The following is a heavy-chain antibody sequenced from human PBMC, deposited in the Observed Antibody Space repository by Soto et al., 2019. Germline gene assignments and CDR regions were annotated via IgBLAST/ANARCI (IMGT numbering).Heavy chain of an antibody. V-gene: IGHV3-53*01. CDR3: ARVSGGYGMDV. D-gene: IGHD2-15*01. Sequence: GGSLRLSCAASGFSVNSNYMAWVRQAPGKGLEWVSVVFRGGSTYYADSVKGRFTVSRDKSKNTLHLQTKSLRAEDTAVYYCARVSGGYGMDVWGQGTAVTVSS. CDR2: VFRGGST. J-gene: IGHJ6*02. CDR1: GFSVNSNY.